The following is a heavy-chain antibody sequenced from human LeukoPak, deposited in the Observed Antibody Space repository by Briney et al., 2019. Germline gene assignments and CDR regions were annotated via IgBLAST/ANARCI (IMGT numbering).Heavy chain of an antibody. CDR2: IGGGSSDT. CDR1: GFTFSSYS. CDR3: TRDMSSSNWRALDH. J-gene: IGHJ4*02. D-gene: IGHD6-13*01. Sequence: GGSLRLSCAASGFTFSSYSMDWVRQAPGKGLEWVSYIGGGSSDTHYADSVKGRFTMSRDNAKNSVYLEMNSLRVEDTAVYYCTRDMSSSNWRALDHWRQGILVTVSS. V-gene: IGHV3-21*06.